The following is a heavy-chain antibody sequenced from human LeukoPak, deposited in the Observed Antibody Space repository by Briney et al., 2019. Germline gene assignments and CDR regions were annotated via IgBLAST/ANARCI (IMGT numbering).Heavy chain of an antibody. J-gene: IGHJ6*02. D-gene: IGHD5-12*01. CDR1: GGTFSRYA. CDR2: IIPIIGIV. V-gene: IGHV1-69*04. Sequence: SVKVSCKASGGTFSRYAISWVRQAPGQGLEWMGRIIPIIGIVNYAQKFQGRVTITADKSTSTAYMELSSLRSEDTAVYYCARVPSGYTPNANYYYYGMDVWGQGTTVTVSS. CDR3: ARVPSGYTPNANYYYYGMDV.